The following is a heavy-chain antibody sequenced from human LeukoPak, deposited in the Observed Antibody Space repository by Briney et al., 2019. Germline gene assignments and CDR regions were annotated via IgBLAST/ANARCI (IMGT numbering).Heavy chain of an antibody. V-gene: IGHV3-30*03. J-gene: IGHJ5*02. D-gene: IGHD3-10*01. CDR3: AGSAEVNWFDP. CDR2: ISSDGSHK. CDR1: AFTFSTYG. Sequence: GGSLRLSCAASAFTFSTYGMHWVRQAPGKGPEWVALISSDGSHKYYADSVKGRFTISRDNSKNTLYLQMNSLRAEDTAVYYCAGSAEVNWFDPWGQGVLVTVSS.